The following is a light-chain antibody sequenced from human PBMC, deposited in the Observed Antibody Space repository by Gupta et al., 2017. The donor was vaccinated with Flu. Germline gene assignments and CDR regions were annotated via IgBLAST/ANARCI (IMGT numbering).Light chain of an antibody. J-gene: IGKJ3*01. CDR1: QSVSSSY. Sequence: EIVLTQSPGTLSLSPGERATLSCRASQSVSSSYLAWYQQKPGQAPRLLIYGASSSATGIPDRFSGSGSGTDFTLTISRLEPEDFAVYYCQQYGSSPFTFGPETKVDIK. CDR3: QQYGSSPFT. V-gene: IGKV3-20*01. CDR2: GAS.